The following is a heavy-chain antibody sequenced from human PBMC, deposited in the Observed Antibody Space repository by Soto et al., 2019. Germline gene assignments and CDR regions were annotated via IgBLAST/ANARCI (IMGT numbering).Heavy chain of an antibody. D-gene: IGHD3-22*01. CDR1: GYAYTSYG. CDR2: ISAYNGNT. J-gene: IGHJ4*02. Sequence: GASVKVSCKASGYAYTSYGISWVRQAPGQGLEWMGWISAYNGNTNYAQKLQGRDTMTTDTSTSTAYMELRSLRSDDTAVYYCARDRYYYDSSGCPDYWGQGTLVTVSS. CDR3: ARDRYYYDSSGCPDY. V-gene: IGHV1-18*04.